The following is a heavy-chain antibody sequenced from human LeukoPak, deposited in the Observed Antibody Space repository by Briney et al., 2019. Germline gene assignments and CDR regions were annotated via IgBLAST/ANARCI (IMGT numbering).Heavy chain of an antibody. CDR2: IYYSGST. CDR1: GGSVSSGSYY. V-gene: IGHV4-61*01. Sequence: SETLSLTCTVSGGSVSSGSYYRTWIRQPPGKGLEWIGNIYYSGSTNYNPSLKSRVTISVDTSKNQFSLKLSSVTAADTAVYYCARDRYGDLYGMDVWGQGTTVTVSS. J-gene: IGHJ6*02. CDR3: ARDRYGDLYGMDV. D-gene: IGHD4-17*01.